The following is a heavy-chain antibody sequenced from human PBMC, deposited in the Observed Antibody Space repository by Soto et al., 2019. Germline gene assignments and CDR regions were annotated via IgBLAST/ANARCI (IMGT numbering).Heavy chain of an antibody. Sequence: PSETLSLTCTVSGGSITSGEYYWCWIRQPPGKGLEWIGNIYNSGSTCYNPSLRTRLTISVDTSKNQFTLRLTSVTAADTAVYFCATDGSCTCSCFDHWGQGTLVTVSS. V-gene: IGHV4-30-4*01. CDR3: ATDGSCTCSCFDH. D-gene: IGHD6-19*01. J-gene: IGHJ5*02. CDR1: GGSITSGEYY. CDR2: IYNSGST.